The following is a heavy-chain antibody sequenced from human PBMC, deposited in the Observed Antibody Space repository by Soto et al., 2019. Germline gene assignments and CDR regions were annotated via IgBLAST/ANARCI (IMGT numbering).Heavy chain of an antibody. Sequence: QVQLQESGPGLVKPSETLSLTCTVSGGSISSYYWSWIRQPPGKGLEWIGYIYYSGSTNYNPSLKSRVTISVDTSKNQLCLKLSSVTAADTAVYYCARGFRQKDAFDIWGQGTMVTVSS. CDR2: IYYSGST. J-gene: IGHJ3*02. CDR3: ARGFRQKDAFDI. V-gene: IGHV4-59*01. CDR1: GGSISSYY.